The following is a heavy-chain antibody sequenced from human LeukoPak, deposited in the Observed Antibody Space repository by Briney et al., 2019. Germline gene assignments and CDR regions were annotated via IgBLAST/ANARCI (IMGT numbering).Heavy chain of an antibody. CDR2: ISSSGSTI. J-gene: IGHJ6*03. V-gene: IGHV3-11*01. CDR1: GFTFSDYY. D-gene: IGHD7-27*01. Sequence: GGSLRLSCAASGFTFSDYYMSWIRQAPGKGLEWVSYISSSGSTIYYADSVKGRFTISRDNAKNSLYLQMNSLRAEDMALYYCAEDTGPDYYYYYMDVWGKGTTVTVSS. CDR3: AEDTGPDYYYYYMDV.